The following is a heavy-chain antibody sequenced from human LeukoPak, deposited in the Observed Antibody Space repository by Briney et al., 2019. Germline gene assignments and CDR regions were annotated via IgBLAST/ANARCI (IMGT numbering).Heavy chain of an antibody. CDR3: ARPAKQKSPNLYFVA. D-gene: IGHD2-15*01. CDR2: INPNSGGT. Sequence: ASVKVSCKASGYTFTGYYMHWVRQAPGQGLEWMGWINPNSGGTNYAQKFQGRVTMTRDTSIRTVYMELSSLRSEDTAVYYCARPAKQKSPNLYFVAWGQGTLVTVSS. V-gene: IGHV1-2*02. J-gene: IGHJ5*02. CDR1: GYTFTGYY.